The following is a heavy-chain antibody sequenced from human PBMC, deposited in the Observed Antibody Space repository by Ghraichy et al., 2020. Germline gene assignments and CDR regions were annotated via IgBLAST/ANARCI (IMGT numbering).Heavy chain of an antibody. V-gene: IGHV3-7*03. J-gene: IGHJ4*02. Sequence: GGSLRLSCAASGFTFSSYWMSWVRQAPGKGLEWVANIKQDGSEKYYVDSVKGRFTISRDNAKNSLYLQMNSLRAEDTAVYYCARELRFLEWAPVPVGGWGQGTLVTVSS. CDR2: IKQDGSEK. D-gene: IGHD3-3*01. CDR1: GFTFSSYW. CDR3: ARELRFLEWAPVPVGG.